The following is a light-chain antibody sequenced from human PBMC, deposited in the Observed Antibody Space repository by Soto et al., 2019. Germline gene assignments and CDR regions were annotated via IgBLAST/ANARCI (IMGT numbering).Light chain of an antibody. Sequence: EIVLTQSPGTLPLSPGERATLSCRASQSVSSSYLAWYQQKPVQAPRLLMYEASTRATGIPDRFIGSGSGTDFTLTISRLEPEDFAVYYCQHYGASPYTFGPGTRLEIK. V-gene: IGKV3-20*01. CDR2: EAS. CDR3: QHYGASPYT. J-gene: IGKJ5*01. CDR1: QSVSSSY.